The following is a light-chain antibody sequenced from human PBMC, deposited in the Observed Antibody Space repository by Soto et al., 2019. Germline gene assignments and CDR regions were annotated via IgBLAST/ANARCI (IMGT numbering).Light chain of an antibody. CDR1: QSISNF. CDR2: AAS. Sequence: DIQMTQSTSSMSASVGDRVTITCRATQSISNFLGWYQQKPEKVPKLLISAASTLQSGVPSRFSGSGSGTDFTLTITSLQPEDVTTYYCQKDSSVTTFGQGTRLEI. J-gene: IGKJ5*01. V-gene: IGKV1-27*01. CDR3: QKDSSVTT.